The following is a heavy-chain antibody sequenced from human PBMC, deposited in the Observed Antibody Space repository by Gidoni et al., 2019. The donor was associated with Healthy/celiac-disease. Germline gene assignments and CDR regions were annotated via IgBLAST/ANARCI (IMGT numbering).Heavy chain of an antibody. D-gene: IGHD1-20*01. CDR3: ARAPRITGTHGWY. V-gene: IGHV4-31*03. CDR1: GGSISSGGYY. J-gene: IGHJ4*02. CDR2: IYYSGRT. Sequence: QVQLQSSGPGLVKPSQPLSLTCPVSGGSISSGGYYWSWLRQPPGKGLEWSGYIYYSGRTYYNPSLKSRVTISVDTSKNQFSLKLSSVTAADTAVYYCARAPRITGTHGWYWGQGTLVTVSS.